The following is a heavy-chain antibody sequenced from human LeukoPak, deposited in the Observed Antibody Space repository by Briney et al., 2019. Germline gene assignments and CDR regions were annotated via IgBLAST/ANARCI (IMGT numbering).Heavy chain of an antibody. CDR3: ARGGEGHYYGSASQDY. V-gene: IGHV4-34*01. J-gene: IGHJ4*02. CDR2: INHSGST. Sequence: SETLSLTCAVYGGSFSGYYWRWIRQPPGKGLEWIGEINHSGSTNYNPSLKSRVTISVDTSKNQVSLKLSPVTAADSAVYYCARGGEGHYYGSASQDYWGQGTLVTVSS. CDR1: GGSFSGYY. D-gene: IGHD3-10*01.